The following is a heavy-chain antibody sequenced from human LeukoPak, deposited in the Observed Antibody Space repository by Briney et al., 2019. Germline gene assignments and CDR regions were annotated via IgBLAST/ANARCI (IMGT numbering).Heavy chain of an antibody. Sequence: SETLSLTCTVSGGSISSTSYYWGWIRQPPGKGLEWIGSIYYSGSTYYNPSLKSRVTISVDTSKNQFSLKLSSVTAADTALYYCASLLVRTYNWNDVSYDFWGPGTLVT. J-gene: IGHJ4*02. CDR1: GGSISSTSYY. CDR3: ASLLVRTYNWNDVSYDF. V-gene: IGHV4-39*01. D-gene: IGHD1-1*01. CDR2: IYYSGST.